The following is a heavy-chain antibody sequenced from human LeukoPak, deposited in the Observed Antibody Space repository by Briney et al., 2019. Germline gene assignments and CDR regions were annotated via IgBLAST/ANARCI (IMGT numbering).Heavy chain of an antibody. D-gene: IGHD3-10*01. Sequence: PGGSLRLSCAASGFTFSSYAMSWVRQAPGKGLEWVSAMSRSGGRTYYADSVKGRFTISRYNSKNTLYLQMNSLRAEDTAVYYWAKDGTVLLWFGESDAFDIWGQGTMVTVSS. V-gene: IGHV3-23*01. J-gene: IGHJ3*02. CDR3: AKDGTVLLWFGESDAFDI. CDR1: GFTFSSYA. CDR2: MSRSGGRT.